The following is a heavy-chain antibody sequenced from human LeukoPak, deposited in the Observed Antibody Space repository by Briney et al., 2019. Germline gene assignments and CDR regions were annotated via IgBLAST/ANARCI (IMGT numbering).Heavy chain of an antibody. CDR1: GYSISSGYY. Sequence: SETLSLTCAVSGYSISSGYYWGWIRQPPGKGLEWIGSIYHSGSTYYNPSLKSRVTISVDTSKNQFSLKLSSVTAADTAVYYCARDGGYYASGSYYYYYGMDVWGKGTTVTVSS. CDR3: ARDGGYYASGSYYYYYGMDV. J-gene: IGHJ6*04. V-gene: IGHV4-38-2*02. CDR2: IYHSGST. D-gene: IGHD3-10*01.